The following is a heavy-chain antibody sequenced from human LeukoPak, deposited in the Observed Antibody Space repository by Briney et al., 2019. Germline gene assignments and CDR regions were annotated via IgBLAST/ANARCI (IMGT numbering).Heavy chain of an antibody. CDR3: ARLYCSTTRCYYRPSNWFDS. CDR1: GYTFTSYD. D-gene: IGHD2-2*01. CDR2: MNPDSGDA. V-gene: IGHV1-8*01. Sequence: GASVKVSCKASGYTFTSYDINWVRQATGQGFEWMGWMNPDSGDAGYAQKFQGRVTMTRDTSTGTVYMELSSLRSDDTAVYFCARLYCSTTRCYYRPSNWFDSWGQGTLVTVSS. J-gene: IGHJ5*01.